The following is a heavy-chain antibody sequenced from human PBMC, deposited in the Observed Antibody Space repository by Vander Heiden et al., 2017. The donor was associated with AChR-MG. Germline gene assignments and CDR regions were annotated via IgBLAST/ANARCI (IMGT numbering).Heavy chain of an antibody. J-gene: IGHJ4*02. CDR2: IGYDGSNK. CDR1: GFTFSGYG. V-gene: IGHV3-33*01. CDR3: ARDPVGYCSGGSCYPYYFDY. D-gene: IGHD2-15*01. Sequence: QVQLVESGGGVVQPGRSLRPSCAASGFTFSGYGMHWVRQAPGKGLEWVAVIGYDGSNKYYADSVKGRFTISRDNSKNTLYLQMNSLRAEDTAVYYCARDPVGYCSGGSCYPYYFDYWGQGTLVNVSS.